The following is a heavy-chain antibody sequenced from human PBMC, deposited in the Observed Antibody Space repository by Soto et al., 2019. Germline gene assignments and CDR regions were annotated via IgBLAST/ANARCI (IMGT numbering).Heavy chain of an antibody. Sequence: ESGGGVVQPGRSLRLSCAASGFTFSSYGMHWVRQAPGKGLDWVAVISYDGSNKYYADSVKGRFTISRDNSKNTLYLQMNSLRAEDTAVYYCAKDLLRPGRAYGMDVWGQGTTVTVSS. J-gene: IGHJ6*02. CDR3: AKDLLRPGRAYGMDV. V-gene: IGHV3-30*18. CDR2: ISYDGSNK. CDR1: GFTFSSYG.